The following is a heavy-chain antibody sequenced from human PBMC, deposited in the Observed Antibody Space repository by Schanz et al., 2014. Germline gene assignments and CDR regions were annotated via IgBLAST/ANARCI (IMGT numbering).Heavy chain of an antibody. D-gene: IGHD3-16*01. CDR3: AKDPSHGDYDYYFDY. Sequence: EVQLVESGGGLVKPGGSLRLSCAASGFTFSTYAMSWVRQAPGKGLEWVSAISGSGGSTYYADSVKGRFTISRDNSKNALYLQMNSLRAEDTAVYYCAKDPSHGDYDYYFDYWGQGTLVTVSS. CDR2: ISGSGGST. J-gene: IGHJ4*03. CDR1: GFTFSTYA. V-gene: IGHV3-23*04.